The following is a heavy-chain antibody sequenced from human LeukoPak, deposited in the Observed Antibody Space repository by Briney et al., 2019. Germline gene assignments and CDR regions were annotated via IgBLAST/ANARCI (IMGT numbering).Heavy chain of an antibody. D-gene: IGHD6-6*01. CDR2: INPNSGGT. V-gene: IGHV1-2*02. J-gene: IGHJ6*03. CDR1: GYTFTGYY. Sequence: ASVKVSCKASGYTFTGYYMHWVRQAPGQGLEWMGWINPNSGGTNYAQKFQGRVTMTRDTSISTAYMELSRLRSDDTAVYYCVSSSSHYYYYYMDVWGQGTLVTVSS. CDR3: VSSSSHYYYYYMDV.